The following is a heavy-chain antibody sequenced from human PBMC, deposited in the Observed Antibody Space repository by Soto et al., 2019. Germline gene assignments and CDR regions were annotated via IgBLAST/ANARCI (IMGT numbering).Heavy chain of an antibody. D-gene: IGHD6-19*01. J-gene: IGHJ4*02. CDR2: MSGSGGST. V-gene: IGHV3-23*01. Sequence: GGSLRLSCGASGFTFSSYAMSWVRQAPGKGLEWVSVMSGSGGSTYYADSVKGRFTISRDNSKNTLYLQMNSLRAEDTAVYYCARAFWTVAGTRYFDYWGQGSLVTVSS. CDR1: GFTFSSYA. CDR3: ARAFWTVAGTRYFDY.